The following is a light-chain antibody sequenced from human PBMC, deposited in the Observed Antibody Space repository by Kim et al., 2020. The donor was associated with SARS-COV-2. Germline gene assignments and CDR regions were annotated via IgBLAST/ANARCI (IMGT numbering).Light chain of an antibody. CDR3: HQYATAPLT. J-gene: IGKJ4*01. CDR2: GSS. Sequence: YPGERATLSCRASQTVGSNYLAWYQQKPGQAPRLLIYGSSTRATGISDRFSGSGSGTDFALTISRLEPEDFAVYYCHQYATAPLTFGGGTKVDIK. CDR1: QTVGSNY. V-gene: IGKV3-20*01.